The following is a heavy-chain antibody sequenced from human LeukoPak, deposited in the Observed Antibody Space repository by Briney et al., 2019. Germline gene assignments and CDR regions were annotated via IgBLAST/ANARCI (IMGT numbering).Heavy chain of an antibody. CDR3: ARVESSGWYFDY. J-gene: IGHJ4*02. V-gene: IGHV1-2*02. D-gene: IGHD6-19*01. Sequence: ASVKVSCKASGYTFTGYYMHWVRQAPGQGLEWMGWINPNSGGTNYAQKFQGRFTMTRDTSISTAYMELSRLRSDDTAVYYCARVESSGWYFDYWGQGTLVTVSS. CDR1: GYTFTGYY. CDR2: INPNSGGT.